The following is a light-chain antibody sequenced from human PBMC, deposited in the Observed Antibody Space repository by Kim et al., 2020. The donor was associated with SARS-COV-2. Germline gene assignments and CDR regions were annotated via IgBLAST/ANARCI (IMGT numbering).Light chain of an antibody. CDR3: QQYNSYPWT. CDR1: QSISSW. J-gene: IGKJ1*01. Sequence: GDRVTITCRASQSISSWLAWYQQKPGKAPKLLIYDASSLESGVPSRFSGRGSGTEFTLTISSLQPDDFATYYCQQYNSYPWTFGQGTKVDIK. V-gene: IGKV1-5*01. CDR2: DAS.